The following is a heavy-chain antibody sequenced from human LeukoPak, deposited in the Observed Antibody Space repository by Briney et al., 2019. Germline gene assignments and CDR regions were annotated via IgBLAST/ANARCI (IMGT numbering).Heavy chain of an antibody. V-gene: IGHV3-66*02. Sequence: GGSLRLSCAASGFTVSSNYMSWVRQAPGKGLEWVSVIYSGGSTYYADSVKGRFTISRDNSKNTLYLQMNSLRAEDMAVYYCARSGYCTNGVCPSDYWGQGTLVTVSS. CDR3: ARSGYCTNGVCPSDY. D-gene: IGHD2-8*01. CDR2: IYSGGST. J-gene: IGHJ4*02. CDR1: GFTVSSNY.